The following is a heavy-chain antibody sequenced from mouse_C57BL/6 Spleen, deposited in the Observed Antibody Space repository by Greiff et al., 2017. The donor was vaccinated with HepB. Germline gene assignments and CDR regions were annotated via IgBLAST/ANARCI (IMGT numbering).Heavy chain of an antibody. J-gene: IGHJ3*01. V-gene: IGHV7-3*03. CDR3: AKDELGPFAY. CDR2: IRNKANGYTT. D-gene: IGHD4-1*01. Sequence: EVHLVESGGGLVQPGGSLSLSCAASGFTFTDYYMSWVRQPPGKALEWLGFIRNKANGYTTEYSASVKGRFTISRDNSQSILYLQMNALRAEDSATYYCAKDELGPFAYWGQGTLVTVSA. CDR1: GFTFTDYY.